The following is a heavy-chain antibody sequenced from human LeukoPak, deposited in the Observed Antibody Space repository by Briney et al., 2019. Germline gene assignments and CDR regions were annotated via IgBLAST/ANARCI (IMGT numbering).Heavy chain of an antibody. CDR2: IYYSGST. V-gene: IGHV4-31*03. CDR1: GGSISSSGYY. CDR3: AREKAVAGTFDAFDI. J-gene: IGHJ3*02. D-gene: IGHD6-19*01. Sequence: SETLSLTCTVSGGSISSSGYYWSWIRQHPGKGLEWIGYIYYSGSTYYNPSLKSRVTISVDTSKNQFSLKLSSVTAADTAVYYCAREKAVAGTFDAFDIWGQGTMVTVSS.